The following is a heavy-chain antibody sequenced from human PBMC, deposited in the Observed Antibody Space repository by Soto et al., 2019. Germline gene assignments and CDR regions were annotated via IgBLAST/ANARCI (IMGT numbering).Heavy chain of an antibody. D-gene: IGHD2-2*01. CDR3: ARGFIYCSSTSCFLLD. Sequence: GASVKVSCKASGYTFTSYAMHWVRQAPGQRLEWMGWINAGNGNTKYSQKFQGRVTITRDTSASTAYMELSSLRSEDTAVYYCARGFIYCSSTSCFLLDWGQGTLVTVSS. CDR2: INAGNGNT. V-gene: IGHV1-3*01. J-gene: IGHJ4*02. CDR1: GYTFTSYA.